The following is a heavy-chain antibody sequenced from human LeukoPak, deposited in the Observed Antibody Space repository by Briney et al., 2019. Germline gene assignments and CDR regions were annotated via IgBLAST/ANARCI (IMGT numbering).Heavy chain of an antibody. D-gene: IGHD6-13*01. CDR1: GYSISSGYY. V-gene: IGHV4-38-2*02. Sequence: SETLSLTCTVSGYSISSGYYWGWIRQPPGKGLEWIGSIYHSGSTYYNPSLKSRVTMSVDTSKNQFSLKLSSVTAADTAVYYCARGRIAAAGTEFDPWGQGTLVTVSS. CDR3: ARGRIAAAGTEFDP. J-gene: IGHJ5*02. CDR2: IYHSGST.